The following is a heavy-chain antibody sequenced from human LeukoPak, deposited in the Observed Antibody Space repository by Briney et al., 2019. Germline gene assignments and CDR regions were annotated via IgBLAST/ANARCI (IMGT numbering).Heavy chain of an antibody. Sequence: GGSLRLSCAASGFTFSSYSMSWIRQAPGKGLEWVSYISSSGSTIYYADSVKGRFTISRDNAKNSLYLQMNSLRAEDTAVYYCARDASHLVGARVDYWGQGTLVTVSS. J-gene: IGHJ4*02. CDR3: ARDASHLVGARVDY. CDR1: GFTFSSYS. D-gene: IGHD1-26*01. V-gene: IGHV3-48*01. CDR2: ISSSGSTI.